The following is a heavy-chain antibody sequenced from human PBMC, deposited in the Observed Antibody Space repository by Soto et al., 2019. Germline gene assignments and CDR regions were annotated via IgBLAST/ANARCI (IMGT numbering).Heavy chain of an antibody. CDR3: AKALRGGMVV. Sequence: GGSLRLSCAASGFTFNFSGMSWVRQAPGKGLEWVSLMTTSDGRTYYADSVKGRFTISRDNSESTLYLQMNSLRAEDTAVYYCAKALRGGMVVWGQGTTVTAP. CDR1: GFTFNFSG. V-gene: IGHV3-23*01. CDR2: MTTSDGRT. J-gene: IGHJ6*02.